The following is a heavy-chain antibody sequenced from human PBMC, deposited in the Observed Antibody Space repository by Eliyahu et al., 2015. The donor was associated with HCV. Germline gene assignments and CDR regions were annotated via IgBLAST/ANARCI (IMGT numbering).Heavy chain of an antibody. Sequence: GFSFSSYWMSWVRQAPGKGLEWVANIKQDGSEKYYVDSVKGRFTISRDNAKNSLYLQMNSLRAEDTAVYYCAAPARPFSPVTAFDYWGQGTLVTVSS. D-gene: IGHD1-14*01. CDR1: GFSFSSYW. J-gene: IGHJ4*02. CDR2: IKQDGSEK. CDR3: AAPARPFSPVTAFDY. V-gene: IGHV3-7*01.